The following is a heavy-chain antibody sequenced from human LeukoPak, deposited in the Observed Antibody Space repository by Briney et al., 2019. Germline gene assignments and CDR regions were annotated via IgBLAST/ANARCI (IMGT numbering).Heavy chain of an antibody. V-gene: IGHV4-59*01. D-gene: IGHD5-24*01. CDR3: AREAREGHVFDI. CDR2: IHYSGST. Sequence: SETLSLTCTVSGGSITTYYWSWIRQPPGKGLEWIGYIHYSGSTNYNPSLKSRVTISVDTSKNQFSLKLSSVIAADTAVYYCAREAREGHVFDIWGQGTMVTVSS. J-gene: IGHJ3*02. CDR1: GGSITTYY.